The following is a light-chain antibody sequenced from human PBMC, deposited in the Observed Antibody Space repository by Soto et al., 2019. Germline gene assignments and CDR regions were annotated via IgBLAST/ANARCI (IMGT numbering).Light chain of an antibody. J-gene: IGLJ1*01. CDR1: SSDVGGYNY. Sequence: PQPPSASGSPGQSITISCTGTSSDVGGYNYVSWYQQHPGKAPKLMIYEVSKRPSGVPDRFSGSKSGNTASLTVSGLQAEDEADYYCSSYAGSNNFVFGTGTKVTVL. CDR3: SSYAGSNNFV. CDR2: EVS. V-gene: IGLV2-8*01.